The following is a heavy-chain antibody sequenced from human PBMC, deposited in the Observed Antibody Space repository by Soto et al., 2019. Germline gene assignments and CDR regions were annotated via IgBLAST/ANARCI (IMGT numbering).Heavy chain of an antibody. Sequence: LETLSLTCTVSGGSISSYYWSWIRQPPGKGLEGIGYIYYTGTTTYNPSIKSRVTISVDSSKNQFSLNLTSVSAADTAVYYCARLGGFYQSLDSWGQGTLVTVS. CDR1: GGSISSYY. V-gene: IGHV4-59*08. D-gene: IGHD3-22*01. CDR3: ARLGGFYQSLDS. CDR2: IYYTGTT. J-gene: IGHJ5*01.